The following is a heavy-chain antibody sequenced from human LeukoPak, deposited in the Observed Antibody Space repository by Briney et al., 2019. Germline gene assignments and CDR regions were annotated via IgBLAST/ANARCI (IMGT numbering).Heavy chain of an antibody. V-gene: IGHV3-21*01. Sequence: TGGSLRLSCAASGFTFSSYSTNWVRQAPGKGLEWVSSISSSSSYIYYADSVKGRFTISRDNAKNSLYLQMNSLRAEDTTVYYCARASSNWGSGSFDYWGQGTLVTVSS. CDR2: ISSSSSYI. D-gene: IGHD7-27*01. CDR1: GFTFSSYS. CDR3: ARASSNWGSGSFDY. J-gene: IGHJ4*02.